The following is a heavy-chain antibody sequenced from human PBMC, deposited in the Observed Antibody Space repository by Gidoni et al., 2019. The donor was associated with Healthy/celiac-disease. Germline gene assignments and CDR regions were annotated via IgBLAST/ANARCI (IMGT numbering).Heavy chain of an antibody. CDR2: ISTYNGKT. CDR1: GYAFTSYG. D-gene: IGHD2-21*02. J-gene: IGHJ2*01. V-gene: IGHV1-18*01. CDR3: ARGVVVTAIYWYFDL. Sequence: QVQLVQSGAEVKKPGASVKVSCKTSGYAFTSYGLSWVRQAPGQGLEWMGWISTYNGKTKYAQKLQGRVTMTTDTSTSTAYMELRSLRSDDTAVYYCARGVVVTAIYWYFDLWGRGTLVTVSS.